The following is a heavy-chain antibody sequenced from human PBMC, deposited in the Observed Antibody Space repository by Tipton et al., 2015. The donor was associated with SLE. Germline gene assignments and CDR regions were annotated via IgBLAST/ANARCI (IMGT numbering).Heavy chain of an antibody. Sequence: LRLSCTVSGGSISSGDYCWSWIRQPPGKGLEWIGCIDDSGSTFNNPSLKSRLTISVDTSKNQFSLQLNSVTPEDTAVYYCARKGISGWDGWPFDIWGQGTMVTVSS. J-gene: IGHJ3*02. D-gene: IGHD6-19*01. CDR1: GGSISSGDYC. CDR3: ARKGISGWDGWPFDI. CDR2: IDDSGST. V-gene: IGHV4-30-4*01.